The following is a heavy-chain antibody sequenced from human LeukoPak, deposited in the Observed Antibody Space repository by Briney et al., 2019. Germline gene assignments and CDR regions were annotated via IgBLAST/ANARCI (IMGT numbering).Heavy chain of an antibody. CDR3: ARKLYDYGDYLRDAFDI. V-gene: IGHV1-69*13. D-gene: IGHD4-17*01. J-gene: IGHJ3*02. CDR1: GATVSSYA. Sequence: PVKVCCKAAGATVSSYAVSWVRQAPGQGLEWMGGIMPIFGTANYAQKFPGRVTITADESTSTAYMELSSLRSEDTAVYYCARKLYDYGDYLRDAFDIWGQGTMVTVSS. CDR2: IMPIFGTA.